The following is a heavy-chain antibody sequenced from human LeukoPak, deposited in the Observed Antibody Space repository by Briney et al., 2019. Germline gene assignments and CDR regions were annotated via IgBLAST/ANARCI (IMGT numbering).Heavy chain of an antibody. J-gene: IGHJ5*02. Sequence: PSQTLSLTCTVSGYSISSGYYWGWIRPPPGKGLEWIGSIYHSGSTYYNPSLKSRVTISVDTSKNQFSLKLSSVTAADTAVYYCARTPGINWFDPWGQGTLVTVSS. CDR2: IYHSGST. CDR1: GYSISSGYY. D-gene: IGHD1-1*01. V-gene: IGHV4-38-2*02. CDR3: ARTPGINWFDP.